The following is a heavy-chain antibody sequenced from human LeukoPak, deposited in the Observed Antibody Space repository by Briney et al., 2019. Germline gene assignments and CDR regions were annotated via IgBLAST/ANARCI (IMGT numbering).Heavy chain of an antibody. CDR3: ARDLDAYYDILTGGDAFDI. V-gene: IGHV1-18*04. Sequence: ASVKVSCKASGYTFTSYGISWVRQAPGQGLEWMGWISAYNGNTNYAQKLQGRATMTTDTSTSTAYMELRSLRSDDTAVYYCARDLDAYYDILTGGDAFDIWGQGTMVTVSS. CDR2: ISAYNGNT. CDR1: GYTFTSYG. J-gene: IGHJ3*02. D-gene: IGHD3-9*01.